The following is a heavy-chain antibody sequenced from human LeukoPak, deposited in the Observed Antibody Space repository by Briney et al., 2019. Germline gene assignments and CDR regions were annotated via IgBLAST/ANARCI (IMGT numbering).Heavy chain of an antibody. CDR1: GFTFSSYA. Sequence: GGSLRLSCAVSGFTFSSYAMSWVRQAPGKGLEWVSAISGSGGSTYYADSVKGRFTISRDNSKNTLYLQMNSLRAEDTAVYYCAKDTPLNYDILTGHGYFDYWGQGTLVTVSS. CDR2: ISGSGGST. CDR3: AKDTPLNYDILTGHGYFDY. V-gene: IGHV3-23*01. D-gene: IGHD3-9*01. J-gene: IGHJ4*02.